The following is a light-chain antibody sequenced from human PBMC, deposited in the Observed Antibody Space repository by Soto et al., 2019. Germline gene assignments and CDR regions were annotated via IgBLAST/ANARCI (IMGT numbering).Light chain of an antibody. CDR1: QSVSSYY. CDR2: AAS. V-gene: IGKV3-20*01. CDR3: LRGFSSAWT. J-gene: IGKJ1*01. Sequence: GSASLWPGEKATLACRASQSVSSYYLAWYQQKPGQAPRLLIYAASSRATGIPDRFSGGGSGTDFTLTSGVLEPEEFGVYDCLRGFSSAWTVGEGTKVDIK.